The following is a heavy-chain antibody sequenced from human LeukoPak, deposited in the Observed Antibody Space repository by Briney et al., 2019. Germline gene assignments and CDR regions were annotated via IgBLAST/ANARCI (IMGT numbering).Heavy chain of an antibody. D-gene: IGHD3-22*01. CDR1: GYSISSGYY. Sequence: PSETLSLTCSVSGYSISSGYYWGWIRQPPGQGLEWIGSIHHSGSTYYNPSLKSRVIISVDTSKNQFSLRPSSVTAADTAMYYCARESDSSGYDIWGQGTMDTVSS. CDR3: ARESDSSGYDI. J-gene: IGHJ3*02. V-gene: IGHV4-38-2*02. CDR2: IHHSGST.